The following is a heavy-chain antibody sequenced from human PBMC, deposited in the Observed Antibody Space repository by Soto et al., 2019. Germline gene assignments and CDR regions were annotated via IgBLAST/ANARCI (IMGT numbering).Heavy chain of an antibody. Sequence: GGSLRLSCAASGFTVSSKYMSWVRQAPGKGLEWVSLIQSSGPTYYADSVKGRFTISRDTAENTVYLQMNSLRAEDTAVYYCARGGSSSGWTPAFLYYYGMDVWGQGTTVTVSS. CDR3: ARGGSSSGWTPAFLYYYGMDV. J-gene: IGHJ6*02. CDR1: GFTVSSKY. D-gene: IGHD6-19*01. CDR2: IQSSGPT. V-gene: IGHV3-66*01.